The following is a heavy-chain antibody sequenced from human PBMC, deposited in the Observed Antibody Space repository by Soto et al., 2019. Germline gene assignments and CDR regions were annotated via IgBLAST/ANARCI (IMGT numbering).Heavy chain of an antibody. CDR3: AKRVTTVKNYYYYGMDV. CDR2: ISGSGGST. J-gene: IGHJ6*02. V-gene: IGHV3-23*01. Sequence: GGSLRLSCAASGFTFSSYAMSWVRQAPGKGLEWVSAISGSGGSTYYADSVKGRFTISRDNSKNTLYLQMNSLRAEDTAVYYCAKRVTTVKNYYYYGMDVWGQGTTVSVSS. D-gene: IGHD4-17*01. CDR1: GFTFSSYA.